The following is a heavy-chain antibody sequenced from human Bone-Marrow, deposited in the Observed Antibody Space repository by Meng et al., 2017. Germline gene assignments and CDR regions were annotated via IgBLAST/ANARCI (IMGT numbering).Heavy chain of an antibody. CDR1: GYTFTSYA. D-gene: IGHD2-2*01. V-gene: IGHV1-3*01. Sequence: ASVKVSCKASGYTFTSYAMHWVRQAPGQRLEWMGWINAGNGNTKYSQKFQGRVTITRDTSASTAYMELSSLRSEDTAVYYCACASPLGYCSSTRCYELWGYYGMDVWGQGTTVTVSS. CDR2: INAGNGNT. J-gene: IGHJ6*02. CDR3: ACASPLGYCSSTRCYELWGYYGMDV.